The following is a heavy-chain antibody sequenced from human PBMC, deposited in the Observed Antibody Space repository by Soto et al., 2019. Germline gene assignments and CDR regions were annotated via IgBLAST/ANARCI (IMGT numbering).Heavy chain of an antibody. J-gene: IGHJ4*02. Sequence: SLTCPVASASIPIGGYYCCWIRQHPGKGLERLGIFFYSGITYYKLSLQRRCTISVDTSKNQFSLKLSSVTAADTAVYYCARGLLAYCGGDCAIFDSCGQGIMVTVS. V-gene: IGHV4-31*03. D-gene: IGHD2-21*02. CDR1: SASIPIGGYY. CDR3: ARGLLAYCGGDCAIFDS. CDR2: FFYSGIT.